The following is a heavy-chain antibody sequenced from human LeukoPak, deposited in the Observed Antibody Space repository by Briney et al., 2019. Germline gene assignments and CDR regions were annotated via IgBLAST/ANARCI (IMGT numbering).Heavy chain of an antibody. CDR3: ARDKPTYYDFWSGYLDP. Sequence: PSETLSLTCTVSGGSISSYYWSWIRQPPGKGLEWIGYIYYSGSTNYNPSLKSRVTISVDTSKNQFSLKLSSVTAADTAVYYCARDKPTYYDFWSGYLDPWGQGTLVTVSS. CDR1: GGSISSYY. D-gene: IGHD3-3*01. CDR2: IYYSGST. V-gene: IGHV4-59*01. J-gene: IGHJ5*02.